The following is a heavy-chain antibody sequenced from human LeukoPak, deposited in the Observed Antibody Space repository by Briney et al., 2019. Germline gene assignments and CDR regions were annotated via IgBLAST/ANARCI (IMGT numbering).Heavy chain of an antibody. J-gene: IGHJ4*02. Sequence: SETLSLTCAVYGGSFSGYYWSWIRQPPGKGLEWIGEINHSGSTNFNPSLKSRVTISVDTSKNQFSLKLSSATAADTAVYYCARLPRGYSGFLDYWGQGTLVTVSS. D-gene: IGHD5-12*01. CDR1: GGSFSGYY. V-gene: IGHV4-34*01. CDR2: INHSGST. CDR3: ARLPRGYSGFLDY.